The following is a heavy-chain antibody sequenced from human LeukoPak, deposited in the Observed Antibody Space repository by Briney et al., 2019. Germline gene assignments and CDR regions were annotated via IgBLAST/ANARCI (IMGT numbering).Heavy chain of an antibody. Sequence: GSLRLSCAASGFTFSSYWMHWVRQAPGKGLVWVSRINSDGSSTSYADSVKGRLTISRDNAKNTLYLQMNSLRAEDTAVYYCARGTRIAVAGGIGYYYYGMDVWGQGTTVTVSS. CDR1: GFTFSSYW. CDR2: INSDGSST. J-gene: IGHJ6*02. CDR3: ARGTRIAVAGGIGYYYYGMDV. D-gene: IGHD6-19*01. V-gene: IGHV3-74*01.